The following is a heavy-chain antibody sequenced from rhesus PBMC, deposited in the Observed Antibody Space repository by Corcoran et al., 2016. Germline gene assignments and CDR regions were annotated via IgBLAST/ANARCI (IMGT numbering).Heavy chain of an antibody. V-gene: IGHV4-65*01. D-gene: IGHD6-25*01. Sequence: QVQLQESGPGLVKPSETLSLTCAVTGGPISSSNWWSWTRQPPGKGREWIGSISGMSGLTYYSPSLKIRVTLSTGPSRDLFCLELGSVAAAVTAVYYCARGYRGSFWHWGQGVLVTVSS. CDR3: ARGYRGSFWH. J-gene: IGHJ4*01. CDR1: GGPISSSNW. CDR2: ISGMSGLT.